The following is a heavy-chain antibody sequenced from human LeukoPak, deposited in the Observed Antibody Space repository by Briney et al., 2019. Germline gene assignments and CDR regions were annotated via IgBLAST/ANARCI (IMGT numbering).Heavy chain of an antibody. CDR3: ARGPGSSDYYYYYMDV. J-gene: IGHJ6*03. V-gene: IGHV1-8*03. D-gene: IGHD6-6*01. Sequence: ASVKVSCKASGYTFTSYDINWVRQATGQGLEWMGWMNPNSGNTGYAQKFQGRVTITRNTSISTAYMELSSLRSEDTAVYYCARGPGSSDYYYYYMDVWGKGTTVTVSS. CDR2: MNPNSGNT. CDR1: GYTFTSYD.